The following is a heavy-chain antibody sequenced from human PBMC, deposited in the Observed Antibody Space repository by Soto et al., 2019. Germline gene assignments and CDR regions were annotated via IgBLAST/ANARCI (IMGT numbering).Heavy chain of an antibody. D-gene: IGHD3-3*01. J-gene: IGHJ6*02. CDR1: GFTFSSYA. CDR3: ARDTYDFWSAGGGPMDV. CDR2: ISYDGSNK. V-gene: IGHV3-30-3*01. Sequence: QVQLVESGGGVVQPGRSLRLSCAASGFTFSSYAMHWVRQAPGKGLEWVAVISYDGSNKYYADSVKGRFTISRDNSKNTLYLQMNSLRAEDTAVYYRARDTYDFWSAGGGPMDVWGQGTTVTVSS.